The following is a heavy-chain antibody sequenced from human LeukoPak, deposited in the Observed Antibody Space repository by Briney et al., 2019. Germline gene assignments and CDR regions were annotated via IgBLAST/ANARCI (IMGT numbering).Heavy chain of an antibody. CDR2: INDSGTT. J-gene: IGHJ4*02. V-gene: IGHV4-34*01. Sequence: SETLSLTCAVYNGSFSDYYWSWVRQPPGKGLEWIGEINDSGTTNYNPSLKRRVTMSVDTSKNQFSLKLTSVTAADTAVYYCARAGYSSTWYTGRYINYWGQGTLVTVSS. CDR3: ARAGYSSTWYTGRYINY. CDR1: NGSFSDYY. D-gene: IGHD6-13*01.